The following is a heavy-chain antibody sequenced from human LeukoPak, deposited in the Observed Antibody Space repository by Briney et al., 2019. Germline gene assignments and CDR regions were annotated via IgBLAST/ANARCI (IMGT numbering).Heavy chain of an antibody. CDR2: ISSSGSTI. V-gene: IGHV3-11*01. CDR1: GFTFSDYY. Sequence: GGSLRLSCAASGFTFSDYYMSWIRQAPGKGLEWVPYISSSGSTIYYADSVKGRFTISRDNAKNSLYLQMNSLRAEDTAVYYCASSGCSGGSCYLGSYYYYGMDVWGQGTTVTVSS. D-gene: IGHD2-15*01. J-gene: IGHJ6*02. CDR3: ASSGCSGGSCYLGSYYYYGMDV.